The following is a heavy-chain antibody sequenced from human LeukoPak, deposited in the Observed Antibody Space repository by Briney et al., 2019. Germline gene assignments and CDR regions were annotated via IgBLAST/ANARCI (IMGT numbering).Heavy chain of an antibody. D-gene: IGHD2-15*01. Sequence: SVKVSCKASGGTFSSYAISWVRQAPGQGLEWMGGIIPIFGTANYAQKFQGRVTITTDESTSTAYMELSSLRPEDTAVYYCARGDNNWFDPWGQGTLVTVSS. V-gene: IGHV1-69*05. CDR3: ARGDNNWFDP. CDR2: IIPIFGTA. CDR1: GGTFSSYA. J-gene: IGHJ5*02.